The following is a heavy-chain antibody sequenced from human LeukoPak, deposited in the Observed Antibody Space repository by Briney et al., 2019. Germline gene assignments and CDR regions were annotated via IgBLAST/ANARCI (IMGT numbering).Heavy chain of an antibody. Sequence: GRSLRLSCAASGFTSSSYGMHWVRQAPGKGLEWVAVISYDGSNKYYADSVKGRFTISRDNSKNTLYLQMNSLRAEDTAVYYCAKDTQYYSNYGRGCYYYGMDVWGQGTTVTVSS. J-gene: IGHJ6*02. CDR2: ISYDGSNK. CDR1: GFTSSSYG. V-gene: IGHV3-30*18. D-gene: IGHD4-11*01. CDR3: AKDTQYYSNYGRGCYYYGMDV.